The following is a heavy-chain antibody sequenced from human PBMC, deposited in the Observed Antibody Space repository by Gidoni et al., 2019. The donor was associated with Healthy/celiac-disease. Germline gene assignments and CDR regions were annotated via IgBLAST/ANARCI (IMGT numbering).Heavy chain of an antibody. CDR3: ARDSLRTYYYYGMDV. CDR1: GYTLTSYA. J-gene: IGHJ6*02. CDR2: INAGHGNT. Sequence: QVQLVQSGADVTKPWASVKVSCNASGYTLTSYALHWVRQDPGQRLEWMGWINAGHGNTKYSQKFQGRVTITRDTAASTAYMELSSLRSEDTAVYYCARDSLRTYYYYGMDVWGQGTTVTVSS. V-gene: IGHV1-3*01.